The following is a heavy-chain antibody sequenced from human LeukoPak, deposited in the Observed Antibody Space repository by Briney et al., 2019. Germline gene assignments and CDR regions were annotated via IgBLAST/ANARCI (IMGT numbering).Heavy chain of an antibody. CDR3: ASLVGATRGAFDI. D-gene: IGHD1-26*01. Sequence: GGSLRLSCAASGFTFSSYWMSWVRQAPGKGLEWVANIKQGGSEKYYVDSVKGRFTISRDNAKNSLYLQMNSLRAEDTAVYYCASLVGATRGAFDIWGQGTMVTVSS. CDR2: IKQGGSEK. CDR1: GFTFSSYW. J-gene: IGHJ3*02. V-gene: IGHV3-7*01.